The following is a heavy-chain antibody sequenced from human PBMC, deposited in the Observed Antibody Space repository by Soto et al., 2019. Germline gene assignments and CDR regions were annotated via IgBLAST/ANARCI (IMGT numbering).Heavy chain of an antibody. V-gene: IGHV4-34*02. D-gene: IGHD2-21*02. CDR2: INHGGIT. Sequence: QVQLQQWGAGLLKPSETLSLTCDVYGGSFGGYFWSWIRQPPWKGLEWIGEINHGGITNYNPSLKSRITISVDTSKNQFSLKLSSVTAADAAVYYCARQGAVTVMFYYHGMDVWGQGTSVTVSS. CDR1: GGSFGGYF. J-gene: IGHJ6*02. CDR3: ARQGAVTVMFYYHGMDV.